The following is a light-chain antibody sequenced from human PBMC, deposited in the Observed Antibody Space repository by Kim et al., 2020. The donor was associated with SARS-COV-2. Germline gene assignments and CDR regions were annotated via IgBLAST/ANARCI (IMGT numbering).Light chain of an antibody. CDR3: QQSYSTPYT. CDR2: AAS. V-gene: IGKV1-39*01. Sequence: SASVGDRVTITCRASQSISNYLNWYQQKPGKVPKLLIYAASSLQSGVPSRFSGSGSGTDFTLTISSLQPEDFATYYCQQSYSTPYTFGQGTKLEI. CDR1: QSISNY. J-gene: IGKJ2*01.